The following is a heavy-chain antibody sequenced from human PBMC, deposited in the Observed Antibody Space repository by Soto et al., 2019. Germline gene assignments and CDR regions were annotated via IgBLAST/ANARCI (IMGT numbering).Heavy chain of an antibody. CDR3: ARDPKYSSSWYY. Sequence: HPGGSLRLSCAASGFTFSSYAMHWVRQAPGKGLEWVAVISYDGSNKYYADSVKGRFTISRDNSKNTLYLQMNSLRAEDTAVYYCARDPKYSSSWYYWGQGTLVTVSS. V-gene: IGHV3-30-3*01. CDR1: GFTFSSYA. D-gene: IGHD6-13*01. CDR2: ISYDGSNK. J-gene: IGHJ4*02.